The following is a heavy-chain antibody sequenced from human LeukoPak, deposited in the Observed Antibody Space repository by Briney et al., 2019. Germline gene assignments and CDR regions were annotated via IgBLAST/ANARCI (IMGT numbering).Heavy chain of an antibody. V-gene: IGHV3-74*01. D-gene: IGHD4-4*01. CDR3: ARSVPDYTRFDY. J-gene: IGHJ4*02. CDR1: GFTFSSHW. Sequence: GGSLRLSCAASGFTFSSHWMHWVRQAPGKGLVWVSRINSDGSSISYADSVKGRFTISRDNAKNTLYLQMNSLRADDTALYYCARSVPDYTRFDYWGQGALVTVSS. CDR2: INSDGSSI.